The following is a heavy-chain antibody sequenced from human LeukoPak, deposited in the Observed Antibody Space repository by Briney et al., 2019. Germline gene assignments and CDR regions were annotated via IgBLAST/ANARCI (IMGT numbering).Heavy chain of an antibody. CDR1: GYTFISYG. Sequence: ASVKLSCKAPGYTFISYGISWVRQAPGQGLEWMGWISVYNGNTKYAQKLQGRVTVTTDTSTSTAYMELRSLRSDDTAVYYCARVPKMTTVSPAVDYWGQGTLVTVSS. CDR3: ARVPKMTTVSPAVDY. D-gene: IGHD4-17*01. V-gene: IGHV1-18*01. J-gene: IGHJ4*02. CDR2: ISVYNGNT.